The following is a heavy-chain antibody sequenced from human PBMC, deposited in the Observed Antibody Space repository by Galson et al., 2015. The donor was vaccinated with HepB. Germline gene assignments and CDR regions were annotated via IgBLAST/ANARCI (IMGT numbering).Heavy chain of an antibody. V-gene: IGHV1-18*01. CDR2: ISTYNANT. CDR3: ARDRAWHGDLGAGLDLLRYGPCFDY. J-gene: IGHJ4*02. CDR1: GYTFSNYG. Sequence: SVKVSCKASGYTFSNYGITWVRQAPGQGLEWMGWISTYNANTNYAQKLQGRVTMTTDTSTSSAYMELRSLRSDDTAVYYCARDRAWHGDLGAGLDLLRYGPCFDYWGQGTLVTVSS. D-gene: IGHD3-9*01.